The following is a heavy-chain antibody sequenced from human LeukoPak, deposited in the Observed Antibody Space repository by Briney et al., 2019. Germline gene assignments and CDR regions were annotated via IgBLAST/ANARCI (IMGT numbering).Heavy chain of an antibody. CDR1: GFTISSYW. D-gene: IGHD5-18*01. CDR2: IRHDGSEK. V-gene: IGHV3-7*01. J-gene: IGHJ4*02. CDR3: ARGGSRQYNF. Sequence: GGSLRLSCAASGFTISSYWMSWVRQAPGKGLEWVANIRHDGSEKYYVDSVKGRFTISRDNAKDSLYLQMNSLRVEDTAVYYCARGGSRQYNFWGQGTLVTVSS.